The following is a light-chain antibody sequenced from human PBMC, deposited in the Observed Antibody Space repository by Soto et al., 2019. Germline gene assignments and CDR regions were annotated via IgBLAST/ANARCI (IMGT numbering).Light chain of an antibody. CDR2: GNS. Sequence: QSVLTQPPSVSGAPGQRVTIYCTGSSSNIGAGYDVHWYQQLPGTAPKLLIYGNSNRPSGVPDRFSGSKSGTSASLAITGLQAEDEADYYCQSYDSSLSGEVFRTGTKVTVL. V-gene: IGLV1-40*01. CDR1: SSNIGAGYD. J-gene: IGLJ1*01. CDR3: QSYDSSLSGEV.